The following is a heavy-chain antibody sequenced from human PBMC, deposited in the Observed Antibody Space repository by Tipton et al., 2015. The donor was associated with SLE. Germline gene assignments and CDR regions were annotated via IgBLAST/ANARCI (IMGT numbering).Heavy chain of an antibody. D-gene: IGHD6-6*01. CDR2: IYTNENT. CDR3: ARRLYSSSSDAFDI. J-gene: IGHJ3*02. V-gene: IGHV4-4*07. Sequence: TLSLTCTVSGGSISSYYWSWIRQPAGGGLEWIGRIYTNENTNYNPSLKSRVTMSVDTSKNHFSLKLISVTAADTAVYYSARRLYSSSSDAFDIWGQGTVVTVSS. CDR1: GGSISSYY.